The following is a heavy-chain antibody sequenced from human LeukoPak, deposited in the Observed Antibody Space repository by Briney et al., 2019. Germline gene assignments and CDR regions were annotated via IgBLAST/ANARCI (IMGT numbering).Heavy chain of an antibody. V-gene: IGHV3-23*01. D-gene: IGHD1-14*01. CDR1: GFTFTSYA. CDR3: AKTGNYYYGMDV. CDR2: ISGSGGST. Sequence: PGGSLRLSCAASGFTFTSYAMSWVRQAPGKGLEWVSAISGSGGSTYYADSVKGRFTISRDNSKNTLYLQMNSLRAEDTAIYYCAKTGNYYYGMDVWGQGTTVTVSS. J-gene: IGHJ6*02.